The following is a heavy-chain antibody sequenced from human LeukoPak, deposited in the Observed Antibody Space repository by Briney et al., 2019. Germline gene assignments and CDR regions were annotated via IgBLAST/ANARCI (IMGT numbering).Heavy chain of an antibody. CDR1: GFTFDDYG. CDR2: INVSGGNI. J-gene: IGHJ4*02. Sequence: GGSLRLSCEASGFTFDDYGMSWVRQAPGKGLEWVSSINVSGGNIYYADSVKGRFTISRDISKNTLYLQMNSLRAEDTAVYYCAKGPLFTMTCVGDYFDYWGQGTLVTVSS. D-gene: IGHD4-17*01. V-gene: IGHV3-23*01. CDR3: AKGPLFTMTCVGDYFDY.